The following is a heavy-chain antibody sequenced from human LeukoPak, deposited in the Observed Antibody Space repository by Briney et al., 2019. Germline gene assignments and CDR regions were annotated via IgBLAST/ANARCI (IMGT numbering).Heavy chain of an antibody. CDR2: IYTSGST. Sequence: PSETLSLTCTVSGGSISSYYWSWIRQPAGKGLEWIGRIYTSGSTNYNPSLKSRVTMSVDTSKNQFSLKLSSVTAADTAVYYCAREQSRGQAAAAAPGYYGMDVWGQGTTVTVSS. D-gene: IGHD6-13*01. J-gene: IGHJ6*02. V-gene: IGHV4-4*07. CDR1: GGSISSYY. CDR3: AREQSRGQAAAAAPGYYGMDV.